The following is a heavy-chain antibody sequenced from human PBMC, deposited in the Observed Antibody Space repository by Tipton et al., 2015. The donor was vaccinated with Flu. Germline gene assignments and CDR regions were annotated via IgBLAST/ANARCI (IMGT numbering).Heavy chain of an antibody. J-gene: IGHJ4*02. V-gene: IGHV3-7*01. CDR3: ARDYTVGAPDY. CDR1: GFTFSSYW. Sequence: AVSGFTFSSYWMSWVRQAPGKGLEWVANIKQDGSEKYYVDSVKGRFTISRDNAKNSLYLQMNSLRAEDTAVYYCARDYTVGAPDYWGQGTLVTVSS. CDR2: IKQDGSEK. D-gene: IGHD1-26*01.